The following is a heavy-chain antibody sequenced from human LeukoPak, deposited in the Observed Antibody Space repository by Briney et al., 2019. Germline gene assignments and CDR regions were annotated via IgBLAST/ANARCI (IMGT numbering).Heavy chain of an antibody. CDR2: IGNDGRT. V-gene: IGHV3-53*01. D-gene: IGHD6-19*01. Sequence: GGSLRLSCAASRFSFSDYNMHWVRQAPGKGLECVSVIGNDGRTYYANSVKGRFTISRDISKNMLYLQMNSLRADDTAVYYCARDDTSNGYYEFGYWGQGTLVTVSS. J-gene: IGHJ4*02. CDR1: RFSFSDYN. CDR3: ARDDTSNGYYEFGY.